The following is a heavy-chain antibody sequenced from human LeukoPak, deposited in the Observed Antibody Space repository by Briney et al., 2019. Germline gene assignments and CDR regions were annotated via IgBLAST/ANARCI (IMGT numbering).Heavy chain of an antibody. J-gene: IGHJ4*02. Sequence: GGSLRLSCAASGFTFSSYSMNWVRQAPGKGLEWVSSISSSSSYIYYADSVKGRFTISRDNAKSSLYLQMNSLRAEDTAVYYCAGDSSGWGHFDYWGQGTLVTVSS. D-gene: IGHD6-19*01. CDR3: AGDSSGWGHFDY. CDR2: ISSSSSYI. V-gene: IGHV3-21*01. CDR1: GFTFSSYS.